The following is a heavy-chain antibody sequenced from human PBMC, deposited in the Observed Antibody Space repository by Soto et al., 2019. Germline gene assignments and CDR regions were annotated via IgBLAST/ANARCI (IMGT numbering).Heavy chain of an antibody. CDR3: ARRSVSHSNAFDF. CDR2: FIPIIGGG. J-gene: IGHJ3*01. Sequence: QVQLVQSGAEVKKPESSVKVSCKASGGTFRNLAINWVRQAPGQGLEWMGGFIPIIGGGINAQKFQGRVTITSDESTSTAYMELSSLKSEDTAMYFCARRSVSHSNAFDFWGQGTMVTVSS. V-gene: IGHV1-69*01. D-gene: IGHD2-15*01. CDR1: GGTFRNLA.